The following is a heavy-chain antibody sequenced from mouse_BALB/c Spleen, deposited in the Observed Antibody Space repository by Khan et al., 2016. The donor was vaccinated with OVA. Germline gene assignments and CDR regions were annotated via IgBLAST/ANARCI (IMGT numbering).Heavy chain of an antibody. V-gene: IGHV1-7*01. Sequence: VELVESGAELAKPGASVKMSCKASGYTFTTYWMHWVQQRPGQGLEWLGYINPTSGSTDYPEKFKARATLSADKSSSTAYMQLSILTSEDSAVYYRRRDRIGHRGQGTTLKV. J-gene: IGHJ2*01. D-gene: IGHD6-1*01. CDR1: GYTFTTYW. CDR2: INPTSGST. CDR3: RRDRIGH.